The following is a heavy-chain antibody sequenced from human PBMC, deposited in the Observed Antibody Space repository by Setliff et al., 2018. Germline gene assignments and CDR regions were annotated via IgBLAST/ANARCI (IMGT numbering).Heavy chain of an antibody. J-gene: IGHJ6*03. CDR3: ARASSGWYSAYYYYMDV. Sequence: SETLSLTCTVSGGSVNSGRDNWNWLRQPAGKGLEWIGHINRRGSTNFSPSLKSRVTISLDTSKNQFSLNLTSVTAADTAVYYCARASSGWYSAYYYYMDVWGKGTTVTV. CDR2: INRRGST. D-gene: IGHD6-19*01. V-gene: IGHV4-61*09. CDR1: GGSVNSGRDN.